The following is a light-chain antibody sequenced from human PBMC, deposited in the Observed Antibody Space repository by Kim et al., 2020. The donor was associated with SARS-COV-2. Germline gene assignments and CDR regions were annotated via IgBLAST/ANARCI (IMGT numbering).Light chain of an antibody. V-gene: IGKV3-20*01. CDR1: QSVTSNN. CDR3: QQYDNSPYT. J-gene: IGKJ2*01. Sequence: LSPGERAPLSCRASQSVTSNNLAWFQQKPGQAPGLLIYGTSSRATGIPDRFSGSGSGTDFTLTISRLEPEDFAVYYCQQYDNSPYTFGQGTKLEI. CDR2: GTS.